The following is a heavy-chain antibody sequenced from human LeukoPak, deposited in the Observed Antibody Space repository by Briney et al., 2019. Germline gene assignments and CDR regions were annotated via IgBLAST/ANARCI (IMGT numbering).Heavy chain of an antibody. D-gene: IGHD2-2*01. CDR1: GSTFTTYG. CDR3: ARSVSSRFTSPRRPYYFYS. J-gene: IGHJ4*02. Sequence: SLRLSCAPSGSTFTTYGMNWVSHAQGNGLEWVSTIRSSGGYTYFAGSVKGRFTISRDNSKNTLYLQMNSLRAEDTAVYYCARSVSSRFTSPRRPYYFYSWGLGTLGTVSS. CDR2: IRSSGGYT. V-gene: IGHV3-23*01.